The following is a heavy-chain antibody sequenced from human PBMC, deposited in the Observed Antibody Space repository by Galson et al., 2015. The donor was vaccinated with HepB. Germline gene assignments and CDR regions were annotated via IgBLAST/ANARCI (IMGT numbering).Heavy chain of an antibody. D-gene: IGHD5-12*01. J-gene: IGHJ4*02. CDR1: GFTFSNAW. V-gene: IGHV3-15*01. CDR2: IKSKTDGGTT. CDR3: TTQPDPDIVATISFDY. Sequence: SLRLSCAASGFTFSNAWMSWVRQAPGKGLEWVGRIKSKTDGGTTDYAAPVKGRFTISRDDSKNTLYLQMNSLKTEDTAVYYCTTQPDPDIVATISFDYWGQGTLVTVSS.